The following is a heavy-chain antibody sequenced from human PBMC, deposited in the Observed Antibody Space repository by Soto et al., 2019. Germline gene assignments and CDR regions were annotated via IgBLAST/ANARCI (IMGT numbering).Heavy chain of an antibody. D-gene: IGHD6-13*01. CDR3: ARGEQLPTDERLAIAGDYYYYGMDV. V-gene: IGHV1-2*04. CDR1: GYTFTGYY. CDR2: INPNSGGT. Sequence: ASVKVSCKASGYTFTGYYMHWVRQAPGQGLEWMGWINPNSGGTNYAQKFQGWVTMTRDTSISTAYMELSRLGSDDTAVYYCARGEQLPTDERLAIAGDYYYYGMDVWGQGTTVTVSS. J-gene: IGHJ6*02.